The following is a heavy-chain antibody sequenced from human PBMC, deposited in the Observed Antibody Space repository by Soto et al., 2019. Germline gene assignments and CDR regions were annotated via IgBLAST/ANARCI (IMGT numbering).Heavy chain of an antibody. CDR2: INHSGST. J-gene: IGHJ4*02. Sequence: SETLSLTWAVYGGSFSGYYWSWIRQPPGKGLEWIGEINHSGSTNYNPSLKSRVTISVDTSKNQFSLKLSSVTAADTAVYYCARTAIAAAGDYFDYWGQGTLVTVSS. D-gene: IGHD6-13*01. CDR3: ARTAIAAAGDYFDY. CDR1: GGSFSGYY. V-gene: IGHV4-34*01.